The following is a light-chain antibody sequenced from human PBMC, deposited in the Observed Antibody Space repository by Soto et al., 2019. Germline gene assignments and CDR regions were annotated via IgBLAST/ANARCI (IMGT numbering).Light chain of an antibody. Sequence: DIQMTQSPSTLSASVGDRVTITCRASQSISSWLTWYQHKAGQAPKLLIYKASIVESGVPSRFSGSGSGTEFTLTISSLQPDDSATYYCQQYSYFATFGQGTRVEVK. CDR2: KAS. CDR1: QSISSW. V-gene: IGKV1-5*03. J-gene: IGKJ1*01. CDR3: QQYSYFAT.